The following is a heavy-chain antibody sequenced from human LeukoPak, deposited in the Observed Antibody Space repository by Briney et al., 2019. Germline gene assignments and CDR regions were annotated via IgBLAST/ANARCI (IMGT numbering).Heavy chain of an antibody. CDR3: ARDPYSGNYGNYYYYYMDV. Sequence: GGSLRLSCAASGFTFSSYSMNWVRQAPGKALEWVSSITSSGTYIFYADSVKGRFTISRDNAKNSLYLQMNSLGPEDTAVYYCARDPYSGNYGNYYYYYMDVWGKGTTVTISS. CDR2: ITSSGTYI. D-gene: IGHD1-26*01. J-gene: IGHJ6*03. CDR1: GFTFSSYS. V-gene: IGHV3-21*01.